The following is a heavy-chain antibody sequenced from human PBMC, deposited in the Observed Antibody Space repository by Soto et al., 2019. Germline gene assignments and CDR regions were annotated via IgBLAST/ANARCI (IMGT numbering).Heavy chain of an antibody. CDR1: GYTFTSYG. J-gene: IGHJ4*02. CDR2: ISAYNGNT. V-gene: IGHV1-18*01. Sequence: QVQLVQSGAEVKKPGASVKVSCKASGYTFTSYGISWVRQAPGQGLEWMGWISAYNGNTNYSQKLQGRVTMTTDTSTSTAYMELRSLRSDDTAVYYCTLEPTVVAANLVGYWGQGTLVTVSS. CDR3: TLEPTVVAANLVGY. D-gene: IGHD2-15*01.